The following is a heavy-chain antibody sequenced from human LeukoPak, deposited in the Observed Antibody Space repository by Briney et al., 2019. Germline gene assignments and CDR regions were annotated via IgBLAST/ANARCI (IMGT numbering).Heavy chain of an antibody. V-gene: IGHV1-18*01. CDR3: ARDHGVY. Sequence: ASVKVPCKASGYTFTSYGISWVRQAPGQGLEWMGWISAYNGNTNYAQKLQGRVTMTTDKSTSTAYMELRTLVSDATAVYYCARDHGVYWGQGTLVTVSS. J-gene: IGHJ4*02. CDR2: ISAYNGNT. D-gene: IGHD3-10*01. CDR1: GYTFTSYG.